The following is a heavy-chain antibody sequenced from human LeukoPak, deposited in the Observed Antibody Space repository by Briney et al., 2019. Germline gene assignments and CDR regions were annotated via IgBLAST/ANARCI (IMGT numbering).Heavy chain of an antibody. V-gene: IGHV3-11*06. CDR1: GFTFSDYY. Sequence: PGGSLRLSCAASGFTFSDYYMTWIRQAPGKGLEWLSYISGSGSDTNYVDSVQGRFTISRDNAKNSLYLQMNSLRAEDTAVYFCASADWFSFDFWGQGTLVTVSS. J-gene: IGHJ4*02. D-gene: IGHD3-9*01. CDR2: ISGSGSDT. CDR3: ASADWFSFDF.